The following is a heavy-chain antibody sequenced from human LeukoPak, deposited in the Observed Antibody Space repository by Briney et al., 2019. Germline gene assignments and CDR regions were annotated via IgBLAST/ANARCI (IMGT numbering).Heavy chain of an antibody. CDR1: GHTFTGYY. CDR2: INPNSCGA. CDR3: ARGRCSGGSCLPLFDF. D-gene: IGHD2-15*01. Sequence: GASVKVSCKASGHTFTGYYMHWVRQAPGHGLEWMGSINPNSCGANYAQNFQGTVTMTRDTSISTACMELSRMRSDDTAVYYCARGRCSGGSCLPLFDFWGQGTLVTVSS. V-gene: IGHV1-2*02. J-gene: IGHJ4*02.